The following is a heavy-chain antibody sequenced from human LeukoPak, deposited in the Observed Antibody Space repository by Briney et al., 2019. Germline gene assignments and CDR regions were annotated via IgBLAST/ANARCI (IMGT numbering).Heavy chain of an antibody. D-gene: IGHD3-10*01. Sequence: GGSLRLSCAASGFTVSSNYMSWVRQAPGKGLEWVSVIYSGGSTYYADSVKGRFTISRDNSKNTLYLQMNSLRAEDTAVYYCARDRGVGSSSFDYWGQGTLVTVSS. CDR2: IYSGGST. CDR3: ARDRGVGSSSFDY. V-gene: IGHV3-66*01. CDR1: GFTVSSNY. J-gene: IGHJ4*02.